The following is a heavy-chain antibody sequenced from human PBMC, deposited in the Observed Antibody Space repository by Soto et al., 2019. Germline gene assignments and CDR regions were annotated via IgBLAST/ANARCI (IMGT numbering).Heavy chain of an antibody. D-gene: IGHD3-16*01. CDR3: AKAPSSGLSLGEAVCLDV. V-gene: IGHV3-23*01. Sequence: PGGSLRLSCAASGFTFSSYAMSWVRQAPGKGLEWVSAISGSGGSAYYADSVKGRFTISRDNSKNTLYLQMNSLRAEDTAVYYCAKAPSSGLSLGEAVCLDVWGQGTTVTVSS. CDR1: GFTFSSYA. CDR2: ISGSGGSA. J-gene: IGHJ6*02.